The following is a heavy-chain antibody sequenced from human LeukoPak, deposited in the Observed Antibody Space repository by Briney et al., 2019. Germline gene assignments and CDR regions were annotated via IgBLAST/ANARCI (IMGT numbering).Heavy chain of an antibody. CDR3: ARGYGSGSYRYYFDY. Sequence: GASVKVSCKASGYTFTSYYMHWVRQAPGQGLEWMGVINPSGGSTSYAQKFQGRVTMTRDMSTSTVYMELSSLRSEDTAVYYCARGYGSGSYRYYFDYWGQGTLVTVSS. D-gene: IGHD3-10*01. CDR2: INPSGGST. V-gene: IGHV1-46*01. CDR1: GYTFTSYY. J-gene: IGHJ4*02.